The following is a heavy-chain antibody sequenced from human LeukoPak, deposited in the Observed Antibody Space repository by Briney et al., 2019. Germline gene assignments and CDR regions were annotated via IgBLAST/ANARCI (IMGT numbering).Heavy chain of an antibody. V-gene: IGHV3-74*01. J-gene: IGHJ4*02. CDR2: INSDGSST. CDR3: ARVIMGVVRFDY. D-gene: IGHD4/OR15-4a*01. Sequence: GGSLRLSCAASGFIFSSFWMHWVRQVPGEGLVWVSRINSDGSSTSYADSVKGRFTISRDNAKNTLYLQMNGLRSEDAAVYYCARVIMGVVRFDYWGQGTLVTVSS. CDR1: GFIFSSFW.